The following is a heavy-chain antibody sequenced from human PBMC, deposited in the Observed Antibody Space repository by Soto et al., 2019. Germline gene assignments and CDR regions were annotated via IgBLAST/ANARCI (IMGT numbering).Heavy chain of an antibody. CDR3: AKDMYSSGWYKFDY. CDR1: AFTFNTYA. CDR2: ISGSGGST. J-gene: IGHJ4*02. D-gene: IGHD6-19*01. Sequence: EVQLLESGGGLVQPGGSLRLSCAASAFTFNTYAMSWVRQAPGKGLEWVSSISGSGGSTYYADSVKGRFTISRDNSKNTLYLQMNILRAEDTAVYYCAKDMYSSGWYKFDYWGQGTMVTVSS. V-gene: IGHV3-23*01.